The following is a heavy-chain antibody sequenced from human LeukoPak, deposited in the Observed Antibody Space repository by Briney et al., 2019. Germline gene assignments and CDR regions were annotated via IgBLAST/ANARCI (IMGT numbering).Heavy chain of an antibody. CDR3: AKSGSTSWYLDY. CDR2: ISGSGDNNDNT. D-gene: IGHD6-13*01. Sequence: GGSLRLSCAASGFTFSTYAMSWVRQAPGKVLEWVSAISGSGDNNDNTYYADSVKGQFTISRDNSKNTLYLQMSSLRAEDAAVYYCAKSGSTSWYLDYWGQGTLVTVSS. J-gene: IGHJ4*02. CDR1: GFTFSTYA. V-gene: IGHV3-23*01.